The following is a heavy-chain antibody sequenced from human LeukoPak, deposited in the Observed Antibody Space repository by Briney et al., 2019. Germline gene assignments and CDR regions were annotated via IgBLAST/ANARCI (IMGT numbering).Heavy chain of an antibody. D-gene: IGHD3-10*01. CDR3: ARGGYYGSGNDFRFDP. J-gene: IGHJ5*02. CDR1: GGSISSYY. CDR2: IYYSGST. V-gene: IGHV4-59*01. Sequence: PSETLSLTCTVSGGSISSYYWSWIRQPPGKGLEWIGYIYYSGSTNYKPSVKSRVTISVDTSKNQFSLKLSSVTAPDTAVYYCARGGYYGSGNDFRFDPWGQGTLVTVSS.